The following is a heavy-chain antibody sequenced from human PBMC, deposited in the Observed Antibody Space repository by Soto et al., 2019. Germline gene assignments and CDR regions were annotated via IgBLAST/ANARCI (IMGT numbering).Heavy chain of an antibody. V-gene: IGHV4-34*01. CDR2: INHSGST. Sequence: SETLSLTCAVYGGSFSGYYWSWIRQPPGKGLEWIGEINHSGSTNYKPSLKSRVTISVDTSKNQFSLKLSSVTAADTAVYYCARGGYGIAARIDWFDPWGQGTLVTVSS. D-gene: IGHD6-6*01. CDR3: ARGGYGIAARIDWFDP. J-gene: IGHJ5*02. CDR1: GGSFSGYY.